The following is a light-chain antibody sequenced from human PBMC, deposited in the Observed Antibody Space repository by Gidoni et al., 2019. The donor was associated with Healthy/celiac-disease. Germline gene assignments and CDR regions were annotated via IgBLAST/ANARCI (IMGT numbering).Light chain of an antibody. CDR1: SSNIEGNS. J-gene: IGLJ2*01. Sequence: QSVLTQPPSASGTPGQRVTISCSGSSSNIEGNSVNWYQHLIYRDYQRPSGVPDRFSGSKSGSSASLAISGLQSEDEGDYYCAAWDDTLNAVFFGGGTKLTVL. V-gene: IGLV1-44*01. CDR2: RDY. CDR3: AAWDDTLNAVF.